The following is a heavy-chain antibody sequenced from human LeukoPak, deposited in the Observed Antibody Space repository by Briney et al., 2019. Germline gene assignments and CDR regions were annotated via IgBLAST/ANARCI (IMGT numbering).Heavy chain of an antibody. CDR3: ARDRCSSTSCYTPDAFDI. J-gene: IGHJ3*02. CDR1: GFTFSSNW. CDR2: IKKDGSEN. Sequence: GGSLRLSCAAAGFTFSSNWMSWVRQAQGKGLEWVANIKKDGSENYYVDSVKGRFTISRDNAKDSLYLQMHSLRGEDTAVYYCARDRCSSTSCYTPDAFDIWGQGTMVTVSS. V-gene: IGHV3-7*01. D-gene: IGHD2-2*02.